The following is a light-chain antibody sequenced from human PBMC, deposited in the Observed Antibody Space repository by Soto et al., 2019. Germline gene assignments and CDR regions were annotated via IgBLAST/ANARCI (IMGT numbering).Light chain of an antibody. CDR3: QQYNNWSRT. Sequence: EIVMTQSPVTLSVSPWERATLSCRASQSVSNNLAWYQQKPGQAPRLLIYGASTRATGIPARFSGSGSGTEFTLTISSLQSEDFAVYYCQQYNNWSRTFGQGTKVDIK. CDR1: QSVSNN. CDR2: GAS. J-gene: IGKJ1*01. V-gene: IGKV3D-15*01.